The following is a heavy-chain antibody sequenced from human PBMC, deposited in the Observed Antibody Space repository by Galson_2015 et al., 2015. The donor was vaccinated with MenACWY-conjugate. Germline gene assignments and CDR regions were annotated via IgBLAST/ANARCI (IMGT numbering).Heavy chain of an antibody. CDR1: GFTFSSYA. CDR3: ARVRGPTLKTCWFDL. CDR2: ISPSATTR. Sequence: SLRLSCAASGFTFSSYAMSWVRQAPGEGLEWVSYISPSATTRYYADSVRGRFTISRDNAENSLYLQMNSLRVEDTAVYYCARVRGPTLKTCWFDLCGRGTLVTVSS. V-gene: IGHV3-48*01. J-gene: IGHJ5*02. D-gene: IGHD3-10*01.